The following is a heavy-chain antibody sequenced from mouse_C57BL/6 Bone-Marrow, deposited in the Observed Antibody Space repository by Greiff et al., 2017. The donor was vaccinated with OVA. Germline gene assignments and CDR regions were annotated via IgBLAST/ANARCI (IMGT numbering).Heavy chain of an antibody. V-gene: IGHV10-1*01. Sequence: DVMLVESGGGLVQPKGSLKLSCAASGFSFNTYAMNWVRQAPGKGLEWVARIRSKSNNYATYYADSVKDRFTIYRDDSESMLCLQMNNLKTEDTAMYYCVRQKGYYGSSSYSFDYWGQGTTLTVSS. J-gene: IGHJ2*01. CDR2: IRSKSNNYAT. D-gene: IGHD1-1*01. CDR1: GFSFNTYA. CDR3: VRQKGYYGSSSYSFDY.